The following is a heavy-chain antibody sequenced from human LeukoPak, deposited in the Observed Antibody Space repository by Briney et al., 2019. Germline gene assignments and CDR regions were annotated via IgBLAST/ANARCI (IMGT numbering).Heavy chain of an antibody. CDR1: GGSISSGDDY. J-gene: IGHJ4*02. CDR3: ARWYSSGWAFDY. V-gene: IGHV4-30-4*01. D-gene: IGHD6-19*01. CDR2: IYYSGTT. Sequence: PSQTLSLTCTVSGGSISSGDDYWSWIRQPPGKGLEWIGYIYYSGTTYYNPSLKSRASISVDTSKNQFSLKLSSVTAADTAVYYCARWYSSGWAFDYWGQGTLVTVSS.